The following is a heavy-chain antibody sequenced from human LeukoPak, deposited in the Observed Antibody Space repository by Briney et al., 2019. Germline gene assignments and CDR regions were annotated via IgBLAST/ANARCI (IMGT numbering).Heavy chain of an antibody. D-gene: IGHD3-10*01. CDR1: GDSFVPSY. Sequence: SETLSLTCSVSGDSFVPSYWTWIRQSAGKGLEWIGRIHTSGTTNYNPSLKSRVTMSVDTSKNQFSLRLSSVTAADTAVYYCARDLLWFGELSYWGQGTLVTVSS. J-gene: IGHJ4*02. CDR2: IHTSGTT. CDR3: ARDLLWFGELSY. V-gene: IGHV4-4*07.